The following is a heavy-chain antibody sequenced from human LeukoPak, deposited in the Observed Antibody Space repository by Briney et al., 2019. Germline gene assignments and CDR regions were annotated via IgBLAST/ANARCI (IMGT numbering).Heavy chain of an antibody. D-gene: IGHD3-9*01. CDR1: IYSISSTHW. CDR3: ARSTYYNTLTGYYGYFDL. CDR2: IYYSGTT. Sequence: SETLSLTCAVSIYSISSTHWWGWIRQPPGKGLEWIGNIYYSGTTYYNPSLKSRVTMSVDTSKNQFSLKLSSVTAVDTAVYYCARSTYYNTLTGYYGYFDLWGRGTLVTVSS. J-gene: IGHJ2*01. V-gene: IGHV4-28*01.